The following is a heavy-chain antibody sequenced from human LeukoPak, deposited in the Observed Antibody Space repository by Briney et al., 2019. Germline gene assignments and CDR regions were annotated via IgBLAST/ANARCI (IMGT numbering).Heavy chain of an antibody. CDR3: ARDKAYGDSEDY. V-gene: IGHV3-7*05. D-gene: IGHD4-17*01. Sequence: PGGSLRLSCAASGFTFRYYSMNWVRQAPGKGLEWVANIIQDGREKYYVDSVKGRFTISRDNAKNSLYLQMNTLRAEDTAVYYCARDKAYGDSEDYWGQGTLVTVSS. CDR1: GFTFRYYS. CDR2: IIQDGREK. J-gene: IGHJ4*02.